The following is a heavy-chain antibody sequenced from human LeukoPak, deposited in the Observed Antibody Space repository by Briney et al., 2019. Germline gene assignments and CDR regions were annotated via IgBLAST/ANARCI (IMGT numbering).Heavy chain of an antibody. CDR1: RFSISNYW. Sequence: PGGSLRLSCAASRFSISNYWMSWVRQGPGKGLEWVASINPDGSAERYVDSVKGRFTISRDNAKNSMYLQMNSLSAEDTALFYCARLFGGVTTFDYWGQGTLVTASS. V-gene: IGHV3-7*01. J-gene: IGHJ4*02. CDR2: INPDGSAE. CDR3: ARLFGGVTTFDY. D-gene: IGHD4-17*01.